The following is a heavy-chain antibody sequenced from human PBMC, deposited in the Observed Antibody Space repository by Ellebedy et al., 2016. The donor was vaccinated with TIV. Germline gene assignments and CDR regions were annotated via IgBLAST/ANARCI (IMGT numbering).Heavy chain of an antibody. CDR1: GYTFISYA. J-gene: IGHJ5*02. Sequence: ASVKVSXKASGYTFISYAMHWVRQAPGQRLEWMGWISAYNGNTNYAQKLQGRVTMTTDTSTSTAYMELRSLRSDDTAVYYCARRVVELSSDWFDPWGQGTLVTVSS. CDR3: ARRVVELSSDWFDP. V-gene: IGHV1-18*01. D-gene: IGHD2-15*01. CDR2: ISAYNGNT.